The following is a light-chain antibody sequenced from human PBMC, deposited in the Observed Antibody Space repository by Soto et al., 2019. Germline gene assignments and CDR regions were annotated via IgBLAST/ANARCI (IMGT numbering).Light chain of an antibody. V-gene: IGLV2-8*01. CDR3: CSYAGSKNYV. CDR2: EVN. Sequence: QSVLTQPPSASGSPGQSVTISCTGTGNDVGGYNYVSWYQQHPDQAPKLIIYEVNKRPSGVPDRFSGSKSVNTASLTVSGLQAEDEADYYCCSYAGSKNYVFGSGTKLTVL. J-gene: IGLJ1*01. CDR1: GNDVGGYNY.